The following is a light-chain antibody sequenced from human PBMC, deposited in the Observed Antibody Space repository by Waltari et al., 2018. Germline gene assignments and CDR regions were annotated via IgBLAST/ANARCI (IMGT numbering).Light chain of an antibody. Sequence: AIQLTQSPSSLSASVGDRVTITCRASQGISSALAWYQKKPGKAPKLLIYDASSLESGVPSRFSGSGSGTDFTLTISSLQPEDFATYYCQQFNNYPYTFGQGTKLEI. CDR1: QGISSA. J-gene: IGKJ2*01. CDR2: DAS. CDR3: QQFNNYPYT. V-gene: IGKV1D-13*01.